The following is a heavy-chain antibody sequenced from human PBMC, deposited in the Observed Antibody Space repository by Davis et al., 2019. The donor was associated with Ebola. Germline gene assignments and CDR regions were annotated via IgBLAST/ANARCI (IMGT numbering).Heavy chain of an antibody. Sequence: GESLKISCKGSGYSFTSYWISWVRQMPGKGLEWMGSIDPSDSYTNYSPSFQGHVTISADKSISTAYLQWSSLKASDTAMYYCARHFSWFGELDYWGQGTLVTVSS. CDR3: ARHFSWFGELDY. D-gene: IGHD3-10*01. CDR2: IDPSDSYT. V-gene: IGHV5-10-1*01. J-gene: IGHJ4*02. CDR1: GYSFTSYW.